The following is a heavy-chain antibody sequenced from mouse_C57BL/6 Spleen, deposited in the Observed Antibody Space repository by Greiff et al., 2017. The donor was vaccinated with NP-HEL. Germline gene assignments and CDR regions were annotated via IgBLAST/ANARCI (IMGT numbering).Heavy chain of an antibody. D-gene: IGHD1-1*01. CDR2: INPGSGGT. V-gene: IGHV1-54*01. Sequence: VQLQQSGAELVRPGTSVKVSCKASGYAFTNYLIEWVKQRPGQGLEWIGVINPGSGGTNYNEKFKGKATLTADKSASTAYMQLSSLTSEDSAVYFCARGYDYYGFAYWGQGTLVTVSA. CDR3: ARGYDYYGFAY. CDR1: GYAFTNYL. J-gene: IGHJ3*01.